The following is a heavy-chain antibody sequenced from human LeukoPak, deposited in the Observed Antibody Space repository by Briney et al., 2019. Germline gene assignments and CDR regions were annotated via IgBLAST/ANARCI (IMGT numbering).Heavy chain of an antibody. Sequence: ASVKVSCKASGGTFSSYAISWVRQAPGQGLEWMGGIIPIFGTANYAQKFQGRVTITTDESTSTAYMELSSLRSEDTAVYYCAREHGGHRLWFGELLPPTLVDYWGQGTLVTVSS. CDR3: AREHGGHRLWFGELLPPTLVDY. V-gene: IGHV1-69*05. CDR2: IIPIFGTA. J-gene: IGHJ4*02. CDR1: GGTFSSYA. D-gene: IGHD3-10*01.